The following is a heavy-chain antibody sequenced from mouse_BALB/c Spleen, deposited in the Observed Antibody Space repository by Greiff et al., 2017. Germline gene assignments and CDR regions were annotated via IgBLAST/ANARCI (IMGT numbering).Heavy chain of an antibody. CDR3: ASPYCYGSDGYMDY. CDR1: GFSLSRYS. V-gene: IGHV2-6-4*01. CDR2: IWGGGST. Sequence: QVQLKESGPGLVAPSQSLSITCTVSGFSLSRYSVHWVRQPPGKGLEWLGMIWGGGSTAYNSALKSRLGISKDNSKSQVFLKMNSLQTDDTAMYYCASPYCYGSDGYMDYWGQGTSVTVSS. D-gene: IGHD1-1*01. J-gene: IGHJ4*01.